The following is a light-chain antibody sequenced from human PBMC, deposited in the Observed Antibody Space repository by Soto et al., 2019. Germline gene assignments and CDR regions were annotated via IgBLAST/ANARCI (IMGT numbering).Light chain of an antibody. CDR2: GAS. CDR3: QQYGTSRNT. V-gene: IGKV3-20*01. J-gene: IGKJ4*01. CDR1: QSVSSNL. Sequence: DIELTQSPGTLSLSPGERATLSCRASQSVSSNLLAWYQQKPGQAPRLLIYGASSRATGIPDRFSGSGSGTEFTLTISRLEPDDFAVYYCQQYGTSRNTFGDRTKVEI.